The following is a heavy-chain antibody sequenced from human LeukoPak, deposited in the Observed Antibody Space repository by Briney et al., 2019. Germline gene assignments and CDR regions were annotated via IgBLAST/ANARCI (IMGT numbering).Heavy chain of an antibody. J-gene: IGHJ4*02. Sequence: GGSLRLSCAASGFTFSSYWMHWVRQAPGKGLVWVSRISSDGSTTSYADSVKGRFTISRDNAKNTLYLQMSSLRAGDTAVYYCARRGGSYNDYWGQGTLVTVSS. CDR3: ARRGGSYNDY. D-gene: IGHD1-26*01. CDR2: ISSDGSTT. V-gene: IGHV3-74*01. CDR1: GFTFSSYW.